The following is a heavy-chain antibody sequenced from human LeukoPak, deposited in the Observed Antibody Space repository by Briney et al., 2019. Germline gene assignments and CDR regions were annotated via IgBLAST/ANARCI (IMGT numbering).Heavy chain of an antibody. CDR1: GYTSTGYY. J-gene: IGHJ6*03. CDR2: INPNSGGT. D-gene: IGHD3-3*01. V-gene: IGHV1-2*02. Sequence: ASVKVSCKASGYTSTGYYMHWVRQAPGQGLEWMGWINPNSGGTNYAQKFQGRVTMTRDTSISTAYMELSRLRSDDTAVYYCARTRDSYDFWSGYYSNYYMDVWGKGTTVTVSS. CDR3: ARTRDSYDFWSGYYSNYYMDV.